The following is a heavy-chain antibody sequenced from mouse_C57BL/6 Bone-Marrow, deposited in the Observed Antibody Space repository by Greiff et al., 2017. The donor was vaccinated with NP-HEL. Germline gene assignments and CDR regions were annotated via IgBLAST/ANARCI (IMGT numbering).Heavy chain of an antibody. CDR2: ISSGSSTI. CDR1: GFTFSDYG. CDR3: ERPGEYDGADALDY. V-gene: IGHV5-17*01. J-gene: IGHJ4*01. Sequence: DVKLVESGGGLVKPGGSLKLSCAASGFTFSDYGMHWVRQAPEKGLEWVAYISSGSSTIYYADTVKGRFTISRDNAKNTLFLQMTSLRSEDTAMYYCERPGEYDGADALDYWGQGTSVTVSS. D-gene: IGHD2-14*01.